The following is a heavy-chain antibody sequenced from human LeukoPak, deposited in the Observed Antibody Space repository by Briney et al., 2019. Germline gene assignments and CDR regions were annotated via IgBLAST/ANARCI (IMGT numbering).Heavy chain of an antibody. CDR1: GGSISSYY. J-gene: IGHJ4*02. Sequence: SETLSLTCTVSGGSISSYYWSWIRQPPGKGLEWIGYIYYSGSTNYTPSLKSLVTISVDTSKNQFSLKLGSVTAADTAVYYCARITFSTIVDYWGQGTLVTVSS. D-gene: IGHD1-20*01. V-gene: IGHV4-59*01. CDR2: IYYSGST. CDR3: ARITFSTIVDY.